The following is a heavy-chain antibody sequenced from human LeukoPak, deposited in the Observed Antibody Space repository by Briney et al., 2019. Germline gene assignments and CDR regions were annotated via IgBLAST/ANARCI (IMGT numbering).Heavy chain of an antibody. J-gene: IGHJ4*02. V-gene: IGHV3-43*02. CDR2: ISGDGGST. CDR1: GFTFDDYA. Sequence: GGSLRLSCAASGFTFDDYAMHWVRQAPGKGLEWVSLISGDGGSTYYADSVKGRFTISRDNSKNSLYLKMNHLRTADTDLYYCAKGTVYYDFWSGFSPPDYYFAYWGQGTLVTVSS. D-gene: IGHD3-3*01. CDR3: AKGTVYYDFWSGFSPPDYYFAY.